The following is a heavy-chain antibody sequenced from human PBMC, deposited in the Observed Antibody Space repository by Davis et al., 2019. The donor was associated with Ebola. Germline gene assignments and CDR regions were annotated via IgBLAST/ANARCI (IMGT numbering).Heavy chain of an antibody. CDR1: GFTFSSYA. D-gene: IGHD1-26*01. CDR3: AKDTSNIWFDI. V-gene: IGHV3-64D*08. CDR2: ISTNGETT. J-gene: IGHJ3*02. Sequence: GGSLRLSCSASGFTFSSYAMHWVRQAPGKGLESVSRISTNGETTYYADSVKGRFTISRDNSKNTLYLQMNSLRVEDTAIYYCAKDTSNIWFDIWGQGTNVTVSS.